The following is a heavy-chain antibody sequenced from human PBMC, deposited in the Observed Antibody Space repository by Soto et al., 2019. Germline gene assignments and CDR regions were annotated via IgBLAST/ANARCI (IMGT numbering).Heavy chain of an antibody. V-gene: IGHV3-23*01. D-gene: IGHD3-3*01. CDR3: AKDLMVWSTYYWGFDY. J-gene: IGHJ4*02. CDR2: ISRSGGST. CDR1: GFTFSNYA. Sequence: EVQLLESGGDLIQPGGSLRLSCAASGFTFSNYAMSWVRQTPGQGLEWVSAISRSGGSTYYADSGKGRFTISRDNSKNSLYLNVNSLGAEDTAVYYSAKDLMVWSTYYWGFDYWGQGTLVTVSS.